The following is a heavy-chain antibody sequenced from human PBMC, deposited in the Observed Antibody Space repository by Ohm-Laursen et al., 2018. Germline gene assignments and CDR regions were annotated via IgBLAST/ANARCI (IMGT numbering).Heavy chain of an antibody. J-gene: IGHJ6*02. CDR2: INQSGST. Sequence: TLSLTCAVNGESSSGYFWNWTRQPPGKGLEWIGEINQSGSTKYNPSLKRRVTLSADSSNSQFSLRLTSVTAADTATYYCARGSGFFKLDVWGQGTTVTVSS. CDR3: ARGSGFFKLDV. V-gene: IGHV4-34*01. CDR1: GESSSGYF. D-gene: IGHD6-19*01.